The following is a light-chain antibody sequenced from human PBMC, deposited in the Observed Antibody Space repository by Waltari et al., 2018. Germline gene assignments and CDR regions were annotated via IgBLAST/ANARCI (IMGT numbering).Light chain of an antibody. V-gene: IGLV1-44*01. CDR3: EAWDDSLNGPV. Sequence: QSVLTQPPSASGTPGQGVTMSCSGSNSNIGINIVNWYHQVPGTAPKLLMYNNDQRPSGVPDRFSGSKSATSDSLAISGLQSEDEADYFCEAWDDSLNGPVFGGGTKLTVL. J-gene: IGLJ3*02. CDR1: NSNIGINI. CDR2: NND.